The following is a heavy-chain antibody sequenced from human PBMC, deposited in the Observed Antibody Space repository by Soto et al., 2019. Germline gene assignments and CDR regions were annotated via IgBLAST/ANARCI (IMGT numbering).Heavy chain of an antibody. CDR3: ARENSVRQLLWGYYDYYMDV. Sequence: EVQLVESGGGLVQPGGSLRLSCAASGFTFSSYSMNWVRQAPGKGLEWVSYISSSSSTIYYADSVKGRFTISRDNAKNSLYLQMNSLRAEDTAVYYCARENSVRQLLWGYYDYYMDVWGKGTTVAVSS. CDR2: ISSSSSTI. D-gene: IGHD2-2*01. CDR1: GFTFSSYS. V-gene: IGHV3-48*01. J-gene: IGHJ6*03.